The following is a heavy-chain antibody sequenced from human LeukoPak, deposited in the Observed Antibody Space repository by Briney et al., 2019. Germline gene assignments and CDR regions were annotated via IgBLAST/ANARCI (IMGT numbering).Heavy chain of an antibody. CDR1: GFTFSSYA. Sequence: GGSLRLSCAASGFTFSSYAMSWVRQAPGKGLEWVSAISGSGGSTYYADSVKGRFTISRDNSKNTLYLQMDSLRAEDTAVYYCAKDRKGYSYANFDYWGQGTLVTVSS. V-gene: IGHV3-23*01. J-gene: IGHJ4*02. CDR2: ISGSGGST. CDR3: AKDRKGYSYANFDY. D-gene: IGHD5-18*01.